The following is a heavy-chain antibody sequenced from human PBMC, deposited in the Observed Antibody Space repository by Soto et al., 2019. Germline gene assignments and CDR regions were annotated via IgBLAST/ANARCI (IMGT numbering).Heavy chain of an antibody. CDR1: GNIFSNYW. CDR3: ARRGLDDDAYAI. J-gene: IGHJ3*02. CDR2: IYPGDSET. D-gene: IGHD5-12*01. Sequence: PGESLKIPYNASGNIFSNYWIIWVRQLPGKGLESMGIIYPGDSETTYSPSFQGQVSISADKSLTTAFLQWSSLKASDTAMYYCARRGLDDDAYAIWXQGTMVTVSS. V-gene: IGHV5-51*01.